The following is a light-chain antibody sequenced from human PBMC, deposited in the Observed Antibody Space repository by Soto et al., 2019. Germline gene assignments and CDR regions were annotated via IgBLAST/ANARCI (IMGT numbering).Light chain of an antibody. Sequence: QAVVTQPASVSGSPGQSITISCTGTSSDVGGYNYVSWYQQHPGKAPKLMIYEVSNRPSGVSNRFSGSKSGNTASLTISGLQAEDEADYYCSSYTSSSTLVVFGGGTKVT. CDR1: SSDVGGYNY. J-gene: IGLJ2*01. CDR3: SSYTSSSTLVV. V-gene: IGLV2-14*01. CDR2: EVS.